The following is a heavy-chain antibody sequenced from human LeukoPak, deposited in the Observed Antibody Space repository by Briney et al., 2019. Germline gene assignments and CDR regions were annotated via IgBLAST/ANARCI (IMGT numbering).Heavy chain of an antibody. V-gene: IGHV3-30*02. CDR2: IRYDGSNK. CDR3: AKLTMGLDWYFDL. Sequence: GGSLRLSCAASGFTFSSYGMHWVRQARGKGLEWVAFIRYDGSNKYYADSVKGRFTISRDNSKNTLYLQMNSLSAEDTAVYYCAKLTMGLDWYFDLWGRGTLVTVSS. J-gene: IGHJ2*01. D-gene: IGHD3-10*01. CDR1: GFTFSSYG.